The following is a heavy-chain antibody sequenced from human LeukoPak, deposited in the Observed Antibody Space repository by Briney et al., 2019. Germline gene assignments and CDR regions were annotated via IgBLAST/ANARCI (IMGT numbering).Heavy chain of an antibody. J-gene: IGHJ4*02. CDR1: GYSFTSYW. CDR2: IYPGDSDT. CDR3: ARPISSTSFSFDY. Sequence: GESLKISCKGPGYSFTSYWISWVRQMPGKGLEWMGIIYPGDSDTRYSPSFQGQVTISADKSISTAYLQWSSLKASDTAMYYCARPISSTSFSFDYWGQGTLVTVSS. V-gene: IGHV5-51*01. D-gene: IGHD2-2*01.